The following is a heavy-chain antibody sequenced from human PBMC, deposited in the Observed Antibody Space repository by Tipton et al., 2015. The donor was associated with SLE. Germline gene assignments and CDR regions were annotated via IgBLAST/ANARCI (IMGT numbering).Heavy chain of an antibody. D-gene: IGHD3-22*01. J-gene: IGHJ4*02. V-gene: IGHV4-59*12. Sequence: TLSLTCTVSGGSISRYYWSWIRQPPGKGLEWIGYISDSGTTRYNPSLNGRVTISVDTSKNQFSLKLSSVTAADTAVYYCARDPYYYDSSGSPHSYWGQGTLVTVSS. CDR2: ISDSGTT. CDR1: GGSISRYY. CDR3: ARDPYYYDSSGSPHSY.